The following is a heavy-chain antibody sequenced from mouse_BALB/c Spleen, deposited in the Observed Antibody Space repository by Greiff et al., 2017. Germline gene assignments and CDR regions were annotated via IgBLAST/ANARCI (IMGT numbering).Heavy chain of an antibody. J-gene: IGHJ3*01. V-gene: IGHV1-9*01. CDR2: ILPGSGST. CDR1: GYTFSSYW. CDR3: ARCGYSFAY. Sequence: VQLQQSGAELMKPGASVKISCKATGYTFSSYWIEWVKQRPGHGLEWIGEILPGSGSTNYNEKFKGKATFTADTSSNTAYMQLSSLTSEDSAVYYCARCGYSFAYWGQGTLVTVSA. D-gene: IGHD2-3*01.